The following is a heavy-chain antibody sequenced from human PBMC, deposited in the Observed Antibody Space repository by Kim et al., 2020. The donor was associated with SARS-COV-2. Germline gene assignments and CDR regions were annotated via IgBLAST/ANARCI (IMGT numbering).Heavy chain of an antibody. D-gene: IGHD3-10*01. Sequence: SETLSLTCTVSGYSISSGYYWGWIRQPPGKGLEWIGSIYHSGSTYYNPSLKSRVTISVDTSKNQFSLKLSSVTAADTAVYYCARERPYGSGRTYYFDYWGQGTLVTVSS. CDR1: GYSISSGYY. V-gene: IGHV4-38-2*02. CDR2: IYHSGST. J-gene: IGHJ4*02. CDR3: ARERPYGSGRTYYFDY.